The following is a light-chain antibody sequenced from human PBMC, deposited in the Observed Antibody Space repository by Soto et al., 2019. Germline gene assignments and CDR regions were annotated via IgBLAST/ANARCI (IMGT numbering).Light chain of an antibody. V-gene: IGLV2-23*01. CDR2: EGT. J-gene: IGLJ3*02. CDR1: SSDVGSYNL. CDR3: CAYGGSSIYWV. Sequence: QSVLTQPASVSGSPGQSITISCTGTSSDVGSYNLVSWYQQYPGEAPKLLICEGTKRPSGVSDRFSGSNSGNTASLTISGLQAEDEADYYCCAYGGSSIYWVFGEGTKLTVL.